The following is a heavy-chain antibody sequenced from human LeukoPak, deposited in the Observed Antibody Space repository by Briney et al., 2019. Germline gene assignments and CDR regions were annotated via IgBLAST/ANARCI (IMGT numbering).Heavy chain of an antibody. CDR2: ISGDGSTT. J-gene: IGHJ4*02. D-gene: IGHD3-3*01. Sequence: GGSLRLSCAVSGFTFKNYWMYWVRQAPGEALVWVSRISGDGSTTTYADTVKGRFTISRDNAKNTLYLQMNSLRADDTAVYYCASSLLGVSPWGQGTLVTVSS. CDR3: ASSLLGVSP. CDR1: GFTFKNYW. V-gene: IGHV3-74*01.